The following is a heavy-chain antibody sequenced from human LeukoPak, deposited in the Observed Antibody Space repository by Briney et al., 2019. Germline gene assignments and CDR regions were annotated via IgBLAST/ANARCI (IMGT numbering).Heavy chain of an antibody. CDR3: AREKEPILLASSYYHYGMDA. D-gene: IGHD3-10*01. CDR1: GFTVTTNY. CDR2: VYSNGDT. V-gene: IGHV3-53*01. J-gene: IGHJ6*02. Sequence: GGSLRLSCVASGFTVTTNYMIWVRQAPGRGLEWVSVVYSNGDTNYAGSVKGRFTISRDNSMNTLYLQMNSLRVEDTAVYYCAREKEPILLASSYYHYGMDAWGQGTTVTVSS.